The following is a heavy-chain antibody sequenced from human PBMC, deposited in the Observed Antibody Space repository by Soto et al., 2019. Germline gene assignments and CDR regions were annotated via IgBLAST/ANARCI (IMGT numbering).Heavy chain of an antibody. CDR2: INPINGKA. Sequence: VGCEASGETITSYAMHLVCQEPGQGLEWMGRINPINGKANYAQKFQGRVTITTDKSTSTAYMELSSLRSEDTAVYYCASTNWNDGGYYFDYWGQGTLVTVSS. CDR3: ASTNWNDGGYYFDY. CDR1: GETITSYA. J-gene: IGHJ4*02. D-gene: IGHD1-1*01. V-gene: IGHV1-69*04.